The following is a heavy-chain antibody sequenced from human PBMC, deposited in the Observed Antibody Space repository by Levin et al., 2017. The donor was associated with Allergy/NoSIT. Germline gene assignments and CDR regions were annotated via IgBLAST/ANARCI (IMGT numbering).Heavy chain of an antibody. CDR2: ISSSSSYI. CDR1: GFTFSSYS. Sequence: PGGSLRLSCAASGFTFSSYSMNWVRQAPGKGLEWVSSISSSSSYIYYADSVKGRFTISRDNAKNSLYLQMNSLRAEDTAVYYCAREAGVVVAATDEGPYYLDYWGQGTLVTVS. J-gene: IGHJ4*02. V-gene: IGHV3-21*04. D-gene: IGHD2-15*01. CDR3: AREAGVVVAATDEGPYYLDY.